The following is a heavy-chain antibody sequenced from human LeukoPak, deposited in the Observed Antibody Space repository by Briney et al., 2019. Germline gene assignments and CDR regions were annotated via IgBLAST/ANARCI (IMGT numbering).Heavy chain of an antibody. CDR3: AKDGGLWVSAHWGDS. V-gene: IGHV3-23*01. Sequence: EGSLRLSCAASGFTFSSYTMSWVRQAPGKGLEWVSTITTSDGNTYYADSVKGRFTVSRDNSKNTLFLQMNSLRAEDTAVYYCAKDGGLWVSAHWGDSWGRGTLVTVSS. CDR2: ITTSDGNT. D-gene: IGHD7-27*01. J-gene: IGHJ4*02. CDR1: GFTFSSYT.